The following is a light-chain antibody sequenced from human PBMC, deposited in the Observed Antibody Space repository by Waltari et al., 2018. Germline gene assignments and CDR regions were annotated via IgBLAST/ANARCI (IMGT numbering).Light chain of an antibody. CDR3: QQHGSWHLIT. J-gene: IGKJ3*01. CDR2: DAS. V-gene: IGKV3-20*01. CDR1: QRVSSNF. Sequence: EIVLTQSPGTLSLSPGERATLSCRASQRVSSNFLAWYQQKPGQAPRLLIYDASNRATGIPDRFSGSGSGTDFTLTISRLEPEDFAVYFCQQHGSWHLITFGPGTKVDIK.